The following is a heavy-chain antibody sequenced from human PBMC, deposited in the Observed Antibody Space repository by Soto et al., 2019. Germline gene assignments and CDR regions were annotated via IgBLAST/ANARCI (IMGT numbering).Heavy chain of an antibody. V-gene: IGHV1-18*01. D-gene: IGHD1-7*01. Sequence: QVQLVQSGAEVKKPGASVKVSCKASGYTFTSYGISWVRQAPGQGLEWMGRISPYNGNTNYAQKLQGRVTMTTDTSTSTAYMELRSLRSVDTAVYYCARDRGYNWNYGWFDPWGQGTLVTVSS. J-gene: IGHJ5*02. CDR2: ISPYNGNT. CDR3: ARDRGYNWNYGWFDP. CDR1: GYTFTSYG.